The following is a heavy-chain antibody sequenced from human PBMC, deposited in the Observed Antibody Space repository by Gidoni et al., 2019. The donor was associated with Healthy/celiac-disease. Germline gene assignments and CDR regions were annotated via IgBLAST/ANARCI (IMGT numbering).Heavy chain of an antibody. CDR3: ARQVVRMVRGVLDYYYYYYMDV. CDR1: GGSFTGYY. V-gene: IGHV4-34*01. Sequence: QVQLQQWGAGLLKPSETLSLTCAVYGGSFTGYYWRWTRQPPGKGLEWIGEINHSGSTNYNPALKSRVTISVDTSKNQFSLKLSSVTAADTAVYYCARQVVRMVRGVLDYYYYYYMDVWGKGTTVTVSS. CDR2: INHSGST. J-gene: IGHJ6*03. D-gene: IGHD3-10*01.